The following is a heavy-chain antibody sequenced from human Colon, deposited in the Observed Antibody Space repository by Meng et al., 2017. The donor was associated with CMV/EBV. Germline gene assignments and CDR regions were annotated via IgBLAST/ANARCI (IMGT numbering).Heavy chain of an antibody. CDR1: GFGFSGSG. V-gene: IGHV3-73*01. CDR2: MRHEAENYTT. Sequence: GFGFSGSGQHWVDQACGKELGYVARMRHEAENYTTSSPSSLPCHFTISRDDSKNTAYLQMNSLKIEDTAVYYCTRHEVGTGRYFDLWGRGALVTVSS. J-gene: IGHJ2*01. CDR3: TRHEVGTGRYFDL. D-gene: IGHD1-14*01.